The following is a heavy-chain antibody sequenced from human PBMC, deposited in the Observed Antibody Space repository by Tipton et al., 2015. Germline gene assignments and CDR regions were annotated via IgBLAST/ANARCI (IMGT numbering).Heavy chain of an antibody. CDR3: ARGIEATGKWVYYFDY. D-gene: IGHD6-13*01. CDR2: VFYTGST. V-gene: IGHV4-59*01. Sequence: TLSLTCTVSNGSISNEYWSWVRQPPGKGLEWIGYVFYTGSTYYNPSLESRVTISVDTFENRFSLKLSSVTAADTAVYFCARGIEATGKWVYYFDYWGQGTLVTVSS. J-gene: IGHJ4*02. CDR1: NGSISNEY.